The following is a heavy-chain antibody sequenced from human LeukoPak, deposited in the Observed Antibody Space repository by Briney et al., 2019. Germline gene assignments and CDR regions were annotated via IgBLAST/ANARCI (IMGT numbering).Heavy chain of an antibody. CDR3: AKNTYYDFWSGPDAAFDY. CDR1: GFTFSSYA. CDR2: ISGSGGST. V-gene: IGHV3-23*01. Sequence: GGSLRLSCAASGFTFSSYAMSWVRQAPGKGLEWVSAISGSGGSTYYADSVKGRFTISRDNSKNTLYLQMNSLRAEDTAVYYCAKNTYYDFWSGPDAAFDYWGLGTLVTVSS. J-gene: IGHJ4*02. D-gene: IGHD3-3*01.